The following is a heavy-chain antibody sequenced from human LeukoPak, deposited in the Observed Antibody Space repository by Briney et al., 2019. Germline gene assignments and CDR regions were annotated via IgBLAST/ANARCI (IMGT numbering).Heavy chain of an antibody. J-gene: IGHJ5*02. CDR3: AKDLDSVDVANWFDP. CDR2: IRSKANSYAT. Sequence: GGSLRLSCAASGFTFSGSAMHWVRQASGKGLEWVGRIRSKANSYATAYAPSVKGRFTISRDDSKNTAYLQMNSLRAEDTAVYYCAKDLDSVDVANWFDPWGQGTLVTVSS. CDR1: GFTFSGSA. V-gene: IGHV3-73*01. D-gene: IGHD2-2*03.